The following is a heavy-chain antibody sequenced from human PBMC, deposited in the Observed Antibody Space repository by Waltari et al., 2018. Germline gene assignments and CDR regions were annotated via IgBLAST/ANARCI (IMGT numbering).Heavy chain of an antibody. CDR2: IYSGGST. J-gene: IGHJ4*02. CDR1: GFTFSSYA. V-gene: IGHV3-23*03. D-gene: IGHD6-13*01. Sequence: EVQLLESGGGLVQPGGSLRLSCAASGFTFSSYAMRWVRQAPGKGLEWVSVIYSGGSTYYADSVKGRFTISRDNSKNTLYLQMNSLRAEDTAVYYCAKDLSPIAAAGTDYWGQGTLVTVSS. CDR3: AKDLSPIAAAGTDY.